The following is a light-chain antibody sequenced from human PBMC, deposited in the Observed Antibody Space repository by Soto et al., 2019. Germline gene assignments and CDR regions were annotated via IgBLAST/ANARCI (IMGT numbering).Light chain of an antibody. CDR3: SSYTLRRSLGVV. J-gene: IGLJ2*01. Sequence: QSALTQPASVSGSPGQSITISCTGTSSDVGAYNYVSWYQQHPGKAPKLMIYDVSNRPSGVSDRFSGSKSGNTASLTISGLQVEDEADYYCSSYTLRRSLGVVFGGGTKLTVL. CDR1: SSDVGAYNY. V-gene: IGLV2-14*01. CDR2: DVS.